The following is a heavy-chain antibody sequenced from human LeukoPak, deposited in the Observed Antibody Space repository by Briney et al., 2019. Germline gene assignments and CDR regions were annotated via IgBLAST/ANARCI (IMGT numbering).Heavy chain of an antibody. V-gene: IGHV3-53*01. CDR2: IYSGGST. Sequence: PGGSLRISCAASGFTVSRKYMSWVRQAPGKGLEWVSLIYSGGSTYYADSVKGRFSISRDNSKNTLYLQMNSLRVEDTAVYYGASSNCDGDCYLDYWGQGSLVTVSS. D-gene: IGHD2-21*02. J-gene: IGHJ4*02. CDR1: GFTVSRKY. CDR3: ASSNCDGDCYLDY.